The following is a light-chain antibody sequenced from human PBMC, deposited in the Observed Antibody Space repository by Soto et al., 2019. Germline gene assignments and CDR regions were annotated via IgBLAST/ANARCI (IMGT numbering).Light chain of an antibody. CDR3: MQGTNWPHT. Sequence: VMSLSPLSLPVTPGESASISCRFSQSLVYSDRNTSLYWFQQRPGQSLRXXIYNVSNRDSGIPDRFSGSGSGSDFTLEISRVEAEDVAAYYCMQGTNWPHTFGQGTRLEIK. V-gene: IGKV2-30*01. CDR1: QSLVYSDRNTS. J-gene: IGKJ5*01. CDR2: NVS.